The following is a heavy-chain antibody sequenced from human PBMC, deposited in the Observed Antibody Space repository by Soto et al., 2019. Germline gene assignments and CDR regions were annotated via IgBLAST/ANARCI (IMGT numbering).Heavy chain of an antibody. V-gene: IGHV3-30*18. Sequence: GSLRLSCEASGFTFSGYGMHCFRHAPVKWLEWVAVISYHGNNKYYADSVKGRFIISRDISKNTLYLQMNSLRAEDTAVYYCAKDRTDEKWYDSFDYWGQGTLVTVSS. CDR1: GFTFSGYG. J-gene: IGHJ4*02. CDR2: ISYHGNNK. CDR3: AKDRTDEKWYDSFDY. D-gene: IGHD2-8*01.